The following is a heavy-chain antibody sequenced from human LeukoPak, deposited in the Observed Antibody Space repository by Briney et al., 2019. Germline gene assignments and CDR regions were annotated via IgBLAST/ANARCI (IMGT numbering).Heavy chain of an antibody. Sequence: HSGGSLRLSCAASGFTVSSNYMSWVRQAPGKGLEWVSVIYSGGSTYYADSVKGRFTISRDNSKNTLYLQMNSLRAEDTAVYYCAKVGLLYCSSTSCPHYFDYWGQGTLVTVSS. CDR3: AKVGLLYCSSTSCPHYFDY. CDR1: GFTVSSNY. CDR2: IYSGGST. V-gene: IGHV3-53*01. J-gene: IGHJ4*02. D-gene: IGHD2-2*01.